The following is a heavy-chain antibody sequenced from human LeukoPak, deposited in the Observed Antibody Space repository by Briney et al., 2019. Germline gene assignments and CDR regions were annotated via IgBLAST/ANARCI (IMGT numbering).Heavy chain of an antibody. CDR1: GFTFSSYS. CDR3: ARVRYCSGGSCHFFDY. CDR2: ISSNGNYI. J-gene: IGHJ4*02. Sequence: PGGSLRLSCAASGFTFSSYSMSWVRQAPGKGLEWVSSISSNGNYIYYADSVKGRFTISRDNAKNSLYLQMNSLRAEDTAVYYCARVRYCSGGSCHFFDYWGQGTLVTVSS. V-gene: IGHV3-21*01. D-gene: IGHD2-15*01.